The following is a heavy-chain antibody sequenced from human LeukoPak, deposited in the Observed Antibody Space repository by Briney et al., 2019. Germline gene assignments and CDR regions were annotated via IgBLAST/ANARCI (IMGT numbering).Heavy chain of an antibody. J-gene: IGHJ4*02. CDR2: ISSSGSTI. CDR3: GALGVAVAGTLDY. Sequence: GGSLRLSCAASGFTFSDYYMSWIRQAPGKGLEWVSYISSSGSTIYYADSVKGRFTISRDNAKNSLYLQMNSLRAEDTAVYYCGALGVAVAGTLDYWGQGTLVTVSS. V-gene: IGHV3-11*04. D-gene: IGHD6-19*01. CDR1: GFTFSDYY.